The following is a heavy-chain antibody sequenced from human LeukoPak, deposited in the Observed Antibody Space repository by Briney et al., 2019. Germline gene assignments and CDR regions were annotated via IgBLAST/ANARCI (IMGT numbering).Heavy chain of an antibody. CDR1: GGSISSGGYY. CDR2: IYHSGST. J-gene: IGHJ4*02. D-gene: IGHD2-15*01. Sequence: SETLSLTCTVSGGSISSGGYYWSWIRQPPGKGLEWIGYIYHSGSTYYNPSLKSRVTISVDRSKNQFSLKLSSVTAADTAVYYCARDFPSYSIGSFFDYWGQGTLVTVSS. V-gene: IGHV4-30-2*01. CDR3: ARDFPSYSIGSFFDY.